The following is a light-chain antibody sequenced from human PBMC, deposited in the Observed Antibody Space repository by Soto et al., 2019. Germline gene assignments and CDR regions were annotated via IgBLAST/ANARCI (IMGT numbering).Light chain of an antibody. Sequence: EIVMTQSPGTLSVSAGERATLFCRASQSVGSNLAWYQQKPGQAPRLLIYGASTRATGSPARFSGSGSGTEFSLTISSLQSEDFALYYCQQYDHWPSWTFGQGTKVEIK. V-gene: IGKV3-15*01. CDR3: QQYDHWPSWT. CDR2: GAS. J-gene: IGKJ1*01. CDR1: QSVGSN.